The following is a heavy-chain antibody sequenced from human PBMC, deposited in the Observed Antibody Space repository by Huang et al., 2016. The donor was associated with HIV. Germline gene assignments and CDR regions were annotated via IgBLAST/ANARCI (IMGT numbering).Heavy chain of an antibody. CDR2: VNDGGGI. J-gene: IGHJ5*02. CDR3: ARRFRVAATRKWFDP. Sequence: QVQLQQWGAGLLKPSETLALTCAVYGESLGTYYWAWIRRPPGKGLQWIGEVNDGGGINYNPSLESRVTISVDTSRNQVSLTLTSMTAADTATYYCARRFRVAATRKWFDPWGQGTLVIVSS. D-gene: IGHD3-10*01. CDR1: GESLGTYY. V-gene: IGHV4-34*01.